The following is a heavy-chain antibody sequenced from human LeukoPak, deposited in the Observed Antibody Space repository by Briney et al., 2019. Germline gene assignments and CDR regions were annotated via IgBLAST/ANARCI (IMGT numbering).Heavy chain of an antibody. CDR3: AGYYYDSSRGFDL. Sequence: GGSLRLSCAASGFTFSSYAMNWVRQAPGKGLEWVSGISGRGDSRYYADSVKGRFTISRDNSENTLYLQTNSLRAEDTVLYYCAGYYYDSSRGFDLWGQGTLVTVSA. CDR2: ISGRGDSR. J-gene: IGHJ5*02. CDR1: GFTFSSYA. V-gene: IGHV3-23*01. D-gene: IGHD3-22*01.